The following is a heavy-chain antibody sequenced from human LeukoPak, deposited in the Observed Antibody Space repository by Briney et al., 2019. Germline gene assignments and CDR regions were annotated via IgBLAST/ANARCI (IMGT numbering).Heavy chain of an antibody. CDR3: ARDLAYGGDY. V-gene: IGHV3-74*01. J-gene: IGHJ4*02. Sequence: GGSLRLSCAASGFTFRSDWMHWVRQPPGKGPEWISRISGDGSTTTYADSVKGRFAISRDNAKNTLYLQMSSLRAEDTAVYYCARDLAYGGDYWGQGTLVTVSS. D-gene: IGHD4-17*01. CDR2: ISGDGSTT. CDR1: GFTFRSDW.